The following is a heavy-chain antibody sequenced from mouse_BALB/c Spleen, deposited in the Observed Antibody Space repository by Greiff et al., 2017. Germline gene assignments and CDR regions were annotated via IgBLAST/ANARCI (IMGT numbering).Heavy chain of an antibody. CDR2: ISYSGST. J-gene: IGHJ4*01. CDR1: GYSITSDYA. Sequence: EVKLVESGPGLVKPSQSLSLTCTVTGYSITSDYAWNWIRQFPGNKLEWMGYISYSGSTSYNPSLKSRISITRDTSKNQFFLQLNSVTTEDTATYYCARHYYGYDYAMDYWGQGTSVTVSS. D-gene: IGHD2-2*01. V-gene: IGHV3-2*02. CDR3: ARHYYGYDYAMDY.